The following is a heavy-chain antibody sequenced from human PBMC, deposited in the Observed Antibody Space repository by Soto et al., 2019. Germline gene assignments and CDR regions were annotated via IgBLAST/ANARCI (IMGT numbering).Heavy chain of an antibody. CDR1: GGSIRSYY. D-gene: IGHD3-22*01. Sequence: PSETLSLTCTVSGGSIRSYYWSWIRQPPGKGLEWIGYIYYSGSTNYNPSLKSRVTISVDRSKNQFSLKLSSVTAADTAVYYCARLGGFYHAFDYWGRGTLVTVS. CDR2: IYYSGST. CDR3: ARLGGFYHAFDY. V-gene: IGHV4-59*08. J-gene: IGHJ4*02.